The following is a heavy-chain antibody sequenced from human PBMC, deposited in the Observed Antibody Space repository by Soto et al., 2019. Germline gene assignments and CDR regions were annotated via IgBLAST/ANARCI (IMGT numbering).Heavy chain of an antibody. J-gene: IGHJ5*02. V-gene: IGHV1-69*01. CDR1: GGTFSSYA. D-gene: IGHD3-22*01. CDR2: IIPIFGTA. CDR3: ARPEYYYDSSGYYYT. Sequence: QVQLVQSGAEVKKPGSSVKVPCKASGGTFSSYAISWVRQAPGQGLEWMGGIIPIFGTANYAQKFQGRVTITADESTSTAYMELSSLRSEDTTVYYCARPEYYYDSSGYYYTWGQGTLVTVSS.